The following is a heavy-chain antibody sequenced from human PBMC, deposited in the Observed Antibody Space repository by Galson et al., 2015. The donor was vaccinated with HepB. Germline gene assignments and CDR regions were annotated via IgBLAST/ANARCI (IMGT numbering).Heavy chain of an antibody. CDR2: VWSDESKQ. V-gene: IGHV3-33*01. D-gene: IGHD1-26*01. Sequence: SLRLSCAASGFTFSHHAIHWVRQAPGKGLEWVAIVWSDESKQYYADSVKGRFTISRDNSKSTVHLQMSNLRGEDTGVYYCARDGQSGSHYALDYWGQGTLVTVSS. CDR3: ARDGQSGSHYALDY. CDR1: GFTFSHHA. J-gene: IGHJ4*02.